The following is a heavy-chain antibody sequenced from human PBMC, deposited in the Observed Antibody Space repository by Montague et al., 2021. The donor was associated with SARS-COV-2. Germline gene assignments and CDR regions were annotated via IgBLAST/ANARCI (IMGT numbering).Heavy chain of an antibody. CDR2: IYSNGDT. J-gene: IGHJ4*01. CDR3: ARGSEYYYHPFDY. Sequence: SETLSLTCTVSGASMSGYHWSWIRQPAGKALEWIGRIYSNGDTTXXPSLKSRLTMSVDTSERQFSLKVASVSAADTAIYYCARGSEYYYHPFDYWGHGNLVTVSS. D-gene: IGHD2/OR15-2a*01. CDR1: GASMSGYH. V-gene: IGHV4-4*07.